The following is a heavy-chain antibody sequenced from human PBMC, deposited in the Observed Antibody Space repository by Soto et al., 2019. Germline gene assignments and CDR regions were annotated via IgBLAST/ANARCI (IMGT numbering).Heavy chain of an antibody. D-gene: IGHD5-12*01. J-gene: IGHJ4*02. V-gene: IGHV3-30*18. Sequence: GVSLRLSCAASGFTFSSYGMHWVRQAPGKGLEWVAVISYDGSNKYYADSVKGRFTISRDNSKNTLYLQMNSLRAEDTAVYYCAKDSGVGSGLPHYPSDYWGQGTLVTVSS. CDR3: AKDSGVGSGLPHYPSDY. CDR2: ISYDGSNK. CDR1: GFTFSSYG.